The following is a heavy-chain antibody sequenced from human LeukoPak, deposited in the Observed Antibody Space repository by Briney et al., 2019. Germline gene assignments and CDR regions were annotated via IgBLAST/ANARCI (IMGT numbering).Heavy chain of an antibody. D-gene: IGHD4-17*01. CDR3: ARKPSGGYGDYGQLDY. V-gene: IGHV1-18*01. Sequence: ASVKVSCKASGYTFTSYGISWVRQSPGQGLEWMGWISAYNGNTNSAQKLQGRVTMTTDTSTSTAYVELRSLRSDDTAVYYCARKPSGGYGDYGQLDYWGQGTLVTVSS. J-gene: IGHJ4*02. CDR1: GYTFTSYG. CDR2: ISAYNGNT.